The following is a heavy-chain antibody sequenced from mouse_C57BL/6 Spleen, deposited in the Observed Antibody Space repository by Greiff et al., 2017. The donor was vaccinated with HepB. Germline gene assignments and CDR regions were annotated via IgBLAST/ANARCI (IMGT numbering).Heavy chain of an antibody. CDR3: ARWGNTYYSNYWYFDV. V-gene: IGHV1-52*01. J-gene: IGHJ1*03. CDR1: GYTFTSYW. D-gene: IGHD2-5*01. Sequence: QVQLQQPGAELVRPGSSVKLSCKASGYTFTSYWMHWVKQRPIQGLEWIGNIDPSDSETHYNQKFKDKATLTVDKSSSTAYMQLSSLTSEDSAVYYCARWGNTYYSNYWYFDVWGTGTTVTVSS. CDR2: IDPSDSET.